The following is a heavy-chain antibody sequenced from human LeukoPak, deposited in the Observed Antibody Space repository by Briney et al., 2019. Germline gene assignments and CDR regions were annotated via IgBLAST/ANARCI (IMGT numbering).Heavy chain of an antibody. D-gene: IGHD6-13*01. V-gene: IGHV3-30*02. CDR3: AKDPGAAAGTVYFQH. CDR1: GFAFSSYG. Sequence: GGSLRLSCAASGFAFSSYGMHWVRQAPGKGLEWVAFIRYDGSNKYYADSVKGRFTISRDNSKNTLYLQMNSLRAEDTAVYYCAKDPGAAAGTVYFQHWGQGTLVTVSS. CDR2: IRYDGSNK. J-gene: IGHJ1*01.